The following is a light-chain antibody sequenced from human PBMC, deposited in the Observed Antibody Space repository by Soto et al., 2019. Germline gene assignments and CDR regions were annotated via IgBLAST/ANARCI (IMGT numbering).Light chain of an antibody. CDR1: TTDVDSSEY. CDR3: CSFAGPSSI. CDR2: DVT. Sequence: QSALSRSVSGSPGQSVTLSCTGATTDVDSSEYVSWYQQHPGEAPRLLIYDVTKRPAGVPSRFSGSKSGKTASLTISGLRTEDEGVYFCCSFAGPSSIFDGWTKLTVL. J-gene: IGLJ2*01. V-gene: IGLV2-11*01.